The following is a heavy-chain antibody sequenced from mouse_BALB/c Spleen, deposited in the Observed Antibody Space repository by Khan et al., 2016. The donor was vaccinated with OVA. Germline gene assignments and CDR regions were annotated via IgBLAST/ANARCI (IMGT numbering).Heavy chain of an antibody. CDR3: TSHLTGALAY. V-gene: IGHV5-6*01. Sequence: EVELVESGGDLVKPGGSLKLSCAASGFTFSSYGMSWVRQTPDKRLEWVATISSGGDYTYYPDSVKGRFTISRDNAKNTLYLQMSSLKSEDTDMYYCTSHLTGALAYWGQGTLVTVSA. D-gene: IGHD4-1*01. CDR1: GFTFSSYG. J-gene: IGHJ3*01. CDR2: ISSGGDYT.